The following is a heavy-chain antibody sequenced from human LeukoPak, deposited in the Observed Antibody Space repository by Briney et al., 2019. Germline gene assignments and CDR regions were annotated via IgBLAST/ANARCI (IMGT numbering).Heavy chain of an antibody. J-gene: IGHJ4*02. CDR1: GFTLSTYW. V-gene: IGHV3-74*01. CDR2: INSDGSST. CDR3: AKERPEGHFDY. Sequence: YPGGSLRLSCAASGFTLSTYWMHWVRQAPGKGLVWVSRINSDGSSTNYADSVKGRFTISRDNSKNTLYLQMNSLRAEDTAVYYCAKERPEGHFDYWGQGTLVTVSS.